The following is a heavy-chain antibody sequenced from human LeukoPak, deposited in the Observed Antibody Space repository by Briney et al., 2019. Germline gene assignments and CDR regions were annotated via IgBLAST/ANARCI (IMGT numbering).Heavy chain of an antibody. CDR3: ARTEGTVAYDS. CDR2: INSDGSGT. D-gene: IGHD4-23*01. J-gene: IGHJ5*01. CDR1: GFTFSNYW. V-gene: IGHV3-74*01. Sequence: GGSLKISCAASGFTFSNYWMHWVRQAPGKGLVWVSRINSDGSGTTYADSVRGRFTISRDNAKNTLYLQVNSLRAEDTAVYYCARTEGTVAYDSWGQGTLVTVSS.